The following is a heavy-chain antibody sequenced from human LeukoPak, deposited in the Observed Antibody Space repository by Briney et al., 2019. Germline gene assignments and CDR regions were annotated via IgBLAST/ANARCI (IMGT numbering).Heavy chain of an antibody. CDR1: GFTFTTSA. J-gene: IGHJ5*02. Sequence: SVKVSCKASGFTFTTSAMQWVRQARGQRLEWIGWVVVGSGNTNYAQKFQERVTITRDMSTSTAYMELSSLRSEDTAVYYCAASPYYYGSGSYDWFDPWGQGTLVTVSS. CDR2: VVVGSGNT. D-gene: IGHD3-10*01. V-gene: IGHV1-58*02. CDR3: AASPYYYGSGSYDWFDP.